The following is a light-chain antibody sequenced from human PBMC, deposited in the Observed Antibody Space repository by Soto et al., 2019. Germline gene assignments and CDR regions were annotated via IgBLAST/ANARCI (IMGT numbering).Light chain of an antibody. CDR3: QSGT. V-gene: IGKV1-5*03. Sequence: DIQVTQSPSYLSASVGDRVTITCRASQGISTYLAWYQQKPGKVPKLLIYKASSLESGVPSRFSGSGSGTEFTLTISSLQPDDFATYYCQSGTFGQGTKVDIK. J-gene: IGKJ1*01. CDR2: KAS. CDR1: QGISTY.